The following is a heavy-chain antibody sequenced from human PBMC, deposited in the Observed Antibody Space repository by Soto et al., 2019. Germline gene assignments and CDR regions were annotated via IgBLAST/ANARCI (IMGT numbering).Heavy chain of an antibody. CDR2: IYHSGST. Sequence: SETLSLTCAVSGGSIRSSNWWSWVRQPPWKGLEWIGEIYHSGSTNYNPSLKSRVTISVDNSKNQFSLKLSSVTAADTAVYYCARARVTRSVVQAANYDFGSGYLTRGPYYYYGMDVGGQGTTVTVSS. CDR3: ARARVTRSVVQAANYDFGSGYLTRGPYYYYGMDV. V-gene: IGHV4-4*02. D-gene: IGHD3-3*01. CDR1: GGSIRSSNW. J-gene: IGHJ6*02.